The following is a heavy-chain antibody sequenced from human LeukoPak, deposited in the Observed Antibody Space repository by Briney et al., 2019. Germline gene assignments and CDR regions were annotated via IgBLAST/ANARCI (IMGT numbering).Heavy chain of an antibody. J-gene: IGHJ5*02. CDR1: GGSFSGYY. D-gene: IGHD2-2*02. CDR2: INHSGST. Sequence: PSETLSLTCAVYGGSFSGYYWSWIRQPPGKGLGWIGEINHSGSTNYNPSLKSRVTISVDTSKNQFSLKLSSVTAADTAVYYCARGHHADCSSTSCYIEYWFDPWGQGTLVTVSS. CDR3: ARGHHADCSSTSCYIEYWFDP. V-gene: IGHV4-34*01.